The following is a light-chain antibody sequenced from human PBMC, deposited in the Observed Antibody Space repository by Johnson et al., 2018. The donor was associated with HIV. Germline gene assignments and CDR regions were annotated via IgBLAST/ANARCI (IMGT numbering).Light chain of an antibody. CDR2: DNN. J-gene: IGLJ1*01. CDR1: RSDIENKY. CDR3: GTWDTSLTTGCV. Sequence: QSVLTQPPSVSAAPGQKVTISCSGTRSDIENKYVSCHQQLPGTAPKFLIYDNNKRPSGIPDRFSGSQSGTSATLGITGLPSGDDADYYCGTWDTSLTTGCVFGTGTKVTVL. V-gene: IGLV1-51*01.